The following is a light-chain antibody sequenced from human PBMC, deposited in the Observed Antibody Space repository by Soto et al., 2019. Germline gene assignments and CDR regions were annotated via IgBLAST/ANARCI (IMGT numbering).Light chain of an antibody. CDR3: QQTYSTPPCT. V-gene: IGKV1-39*01. Sequence: DIQMTQSPSSLSAPVGDRVTITCRASQSISNYLNWYQQKPGKAPKLLIYAASSLQSGVPSRFSGSGSGTDFTLTISSLQPEDFATYYCQQTYSTPPCTFGQGTKLEIK. CDR1: QSISNY. J-gene: IGKJ2*02. CDR2: AAS.